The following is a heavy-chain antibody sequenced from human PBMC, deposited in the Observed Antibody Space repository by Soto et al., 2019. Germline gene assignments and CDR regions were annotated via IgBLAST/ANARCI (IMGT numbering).Heavy chain of an antibody. CDR1: GGSIISGDYY. V-gene: IGHV4-30-4*01. CDR2: IYYSGST. Sequence: PSETLCLTWTVSGGSIISGDYYWSWIRQPPGKGLEWIGYIYYSGSTYYNPSLKSRVTISVDTSKNQFSLKLSSVTAADTAVYYSARDQTMVRGVIITPDGMDVWGQGTTVTVSS. J-gene: IGHJ6*02. CDR3: ARDQTMVRGVIITPDGMDV. D-gene: IGHD3-10*01.